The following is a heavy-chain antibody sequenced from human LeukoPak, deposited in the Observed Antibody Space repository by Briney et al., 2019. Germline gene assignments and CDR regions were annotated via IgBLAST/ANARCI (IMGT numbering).Heavy chain of an antibody. J-gene: IGHJ5*02. CDR1: GATFTSCA. CDR2: IILIFGTA. D-gene: IGHD1-26*01. Sequence: SVKLSCKASGATFTSCATSWVRQAPGQGLEWLGGIILIFGTADYAQKFSGRVTITTDEPTSTAYMELNSLRSEDTAVYYCARGGGLVGATLWNWFDPWGQGTLVTVSS. V-gene: IGHV1-69*05. CDR3: ARGGGLVGATLWNWFDP.